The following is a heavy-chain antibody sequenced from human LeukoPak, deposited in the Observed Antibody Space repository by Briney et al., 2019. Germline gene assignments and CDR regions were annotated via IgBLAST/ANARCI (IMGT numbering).Heavy chain of an antibody. CDR2: ISGSGGST. Sequence: GGSLRLSCAASGFTFSSYAMSWVRQAPGKGLEWVSAISGSGGSTYYADSVKGRFTISRDNSKNTLYLQMSSLRAEDTAVYYCAKVHRDIVLMVYEYFDYWGQGTLVTVSS. CDR3: AKVHRDIVLMVYEYFDY. D-gene: IGHD2-8*01. V-gene: IGHV3-23*01. J-gene: IGHJ4*02. CDR1: GFTFSSYA.